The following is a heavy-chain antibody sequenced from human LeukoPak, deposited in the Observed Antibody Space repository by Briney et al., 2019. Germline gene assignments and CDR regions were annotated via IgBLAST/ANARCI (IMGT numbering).Heavy chain of an antibody. Sequence: GSSLRLSCAASGFIFSTYAMHWVRQAPGKGLEWVAVISYDGSNKYYADSVKGRFTISRDNSKNTLYLQMNSLRAEDTAVYYCAKDHPTYYYDSSGCSLDYWGQGTLVTVSS. J-gene: IGHJ4*02. CDR1: GFIFSTYA. D-gene: IGHD3-22*01. CDR3: AKDHPTYYYDSSGCSLDY. CDR2: ISYDGSNK. V-gene: IGHV3-30*04.